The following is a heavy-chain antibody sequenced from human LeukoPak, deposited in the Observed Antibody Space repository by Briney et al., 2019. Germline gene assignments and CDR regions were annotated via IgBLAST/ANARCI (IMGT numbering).Heavy chain of an antibody. D-gene: IGHD6-19*01. CDR1: GGSFSGYY. J-gene: IGHJ4*02. CDR2: INHSGST. Sequence: SETLSLTCAVYGGSFSGYYWSWIRQPPGKGLEWIGEINHSGSTNYNPSLKSRVTISVDTSKNQFSLKLSSVTAADTAVYYCARDRSHTGIAVAGTWYYWGQGTLVTVSS. V-gene: IGHV4-34*01. CDR3: ARDRSHTGIAVAGTWYY.